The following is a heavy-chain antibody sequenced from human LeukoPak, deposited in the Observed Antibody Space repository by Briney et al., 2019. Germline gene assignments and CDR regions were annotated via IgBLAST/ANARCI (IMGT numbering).Heavy chain of an antibody. CDR1: GYTFTSFW. D-gene: IGHD3-10*01. Sequence: GASLQISCQGSGYTFTSFWIGWVRQLPGKGLEWMGIIYPGDSDTRYSPSFQGQVTISADKSISTAYLQWSSLKASDTAMYYCARQAYGSGSYSPHWGQGTLVTVSS. V-gene: IGHV5-51*01. CDR3: ARQAYGSGSYSPH. CDR2: IYPGDSDT. J-gene: IGHJ4*02.